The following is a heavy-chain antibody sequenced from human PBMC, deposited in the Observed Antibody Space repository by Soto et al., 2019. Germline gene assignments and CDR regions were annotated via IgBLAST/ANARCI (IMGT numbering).Heavy chain of an antibody. V-gene: IGHV4-59*01. J-gene: IGHJ6*03. Sequence: SETLSLTCTVSGGSISGYYWSWIRQPPGKGLEWIGYIYYSGSTNYNPSLKSRVTISVDTSKNQFSLKLSSVTAADTAVYYCARGGYCSGGSCYSPDYYYYYYMDVWGKGTTVTVSS. CDR1: GGSISGYY. D-gene: IGHD2-15*01. CDR3: ARGGYCSGGSCYSPDYYYYYYMDV. CDR2: IYYSGST.